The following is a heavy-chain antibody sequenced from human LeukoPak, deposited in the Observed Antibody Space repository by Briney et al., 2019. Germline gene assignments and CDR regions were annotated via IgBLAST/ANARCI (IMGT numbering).Heavy chain of an antibody. D-gene: IGHD4-17*01. J-gene: IGHJ4*02. Sequence: PGGSLRLSCAASGFTFSSYSMNWVRQAPGKGLEWVSSISSSSSYIYYADSVEGRFTISRDNAKNSLYLQMNSLRAEDTAAYYCASGRDYGDSPYWGQGTLVTVSS. CDR2: ISSSSSYI. V-gene: IGHV3-21*01. CDR1: GFTFSSYS. CDR3: ASGRDYGDSPY.